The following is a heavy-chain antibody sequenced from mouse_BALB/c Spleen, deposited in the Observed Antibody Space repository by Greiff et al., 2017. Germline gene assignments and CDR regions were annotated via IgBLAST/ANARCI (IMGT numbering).Heavy chain of an antibody. Sequence: EVKLVESGGGLVQPGGSLRLSCATSGFTFTDYYMSWVRQPPGKALEWLGFIRNKANGYTTEYSASVKGRFTISRDNSQSILYLQMNTLRAEDSATYYCARDTYYRYAHLMDYWGQGTSVTVSS. V-gene: IGHV7-3*02. CDR2: IRNKANGYTT. D-gene: IGHD2-14*01. J-gene: IGHJ4*01. CDR1: GFTFTDYY. CDR3: ARDTYYRYAHLMDY.